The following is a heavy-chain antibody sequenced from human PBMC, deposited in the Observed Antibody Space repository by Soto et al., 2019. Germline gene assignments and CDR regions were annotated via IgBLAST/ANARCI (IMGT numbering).Heavy chain of an antibody. V-gene: IGHV1-2*02. CDR3: ARKRSRDYYDSSGYFY. CDR2: INPNSGGR. CDR1: GYTFTGYY. D-gene: IGHD3-22*01. J-gene: IGHJ4*02. Sequence: SVKVSCKASGYTFTGYYMHWVRQTPGQGLEWMGWINPNSGGRNYAQKYQGRVTMTRDTSISTAYMELSRLRSDDTAVYYCARKRSRDYYDSSGYFYWGQGTLVTVSS.